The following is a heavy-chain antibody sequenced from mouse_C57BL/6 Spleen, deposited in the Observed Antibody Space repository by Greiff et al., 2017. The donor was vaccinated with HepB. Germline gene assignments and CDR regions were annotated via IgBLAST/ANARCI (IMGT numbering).Heavy chain of an antibody. CDR2: INPNNGGT. V-gene: IGHV1-18*01. Sequence: VQLQQSGPELVKPGASVKIPCKASGYTFTDYNMDWVKQSHGKSLEWIGDINPNNGGTIYNQKFKGKATLTVDKSSSTAYKELRSLTSEDTAVYYCARSGYYGSSYGYFDVWGTGTTVTVSS. D-gene: IGHD1-1*01. CDR3: ARSGYYGSSYGYFDV. J-gene: IGHJ1*03. CDR1: GYTFTDYN.